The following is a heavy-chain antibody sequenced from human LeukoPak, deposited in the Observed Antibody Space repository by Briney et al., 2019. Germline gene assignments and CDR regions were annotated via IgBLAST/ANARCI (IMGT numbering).Heavy chain of an antibody. Sequence: SETLSLTCTVSGGSISSGSYYWSWIRQPAGKGLEWIGRMYTSGSTNYNPSLKSRVTISVDTSKNQFSLKLSSVTAADTAVYYCARDRGGPAATDYWGQGTLVTVSS. J-gene: IGHJ4*02. CDR2: MYTSGST. CDR3: ARDRGGPAATDY. V-gene: IGHV4-61*02. D-gene: IGHD2-2*01. CDR1: GGSISSGSYY.